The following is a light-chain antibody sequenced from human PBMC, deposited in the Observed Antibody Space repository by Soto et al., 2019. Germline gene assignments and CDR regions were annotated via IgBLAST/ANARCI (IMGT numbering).Light chain of an antibody. V-gene: IGLV2-8*01. J-gene: IGLJ2*01. CDR2: EVR. Sequence: QLVLTQPPSASGSPGQSVTISCTGTSSGIGSYNFVSWYQQHPGKAPKVMLYEVRKRPSGVPDRFSGSKSGNTASLTVSGLQADDEADYYCTSYAGGNILVFGGGTKLTVL. CDR1: SSGIGSYNF. CDR3: TSYAGGNILV.